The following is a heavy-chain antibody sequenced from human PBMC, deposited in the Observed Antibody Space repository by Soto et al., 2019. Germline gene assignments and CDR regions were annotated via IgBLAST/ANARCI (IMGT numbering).Heavy chain of an antibody. Sequence: SETLSLTCTVSGGSISSSSYYWGWIRQPPGKGLEWIGSIYYSGSTYYNPSLKSRVTISVDTSKNQFSLKLSSVTAADTAVYYRASNPDSYSSGWYGYFDYWGQGTLVTVSS. CDR2: IYYSGST. D-gene: IGHD6-19*01. J-gene: IGHJ4*02. CDR1: GGSISSSSYY. V-gene: IGHV4-39*01. CDR3: ASNPDSYSSGWYGYFDY.